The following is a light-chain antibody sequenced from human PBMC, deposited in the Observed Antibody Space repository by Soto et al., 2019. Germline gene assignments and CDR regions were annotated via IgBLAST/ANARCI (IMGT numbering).Light chain of an antibody. J-gene: IGKJ3*01. Sequence: AIRMTQSPSSFSASTGDRVTITCRASQGISSYLAWYQQKPGKAPKRLIYAASTLQSGVPSKFSGSGSGTDFTLTISCLQSEDFATYYCQHYYSYPFTFGPGTKVDIK. CDR2: AAS. CDR1: QGISSY. CDR3: QHYYSYPFT. V-gene: IGKV1-8*01.